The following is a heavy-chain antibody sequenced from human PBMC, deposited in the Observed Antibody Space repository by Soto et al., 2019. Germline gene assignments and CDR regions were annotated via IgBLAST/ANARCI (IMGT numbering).Heavy chain of an antibody. J-gene: IGHJ6*02. CDR2: IIPIFGTA. CDR3: AREVTERDFWSGYYYYGMDV. Sequence: ASVKVSCKASGGTFSSYAISWVRQAPGQGLEWMGGIIPIFGTANYAQKFQGRVTITADESTSTAYMELSSLRSEDTAVYYCAREVTERDFWSGYYYYGMDVWGQGTTVTVSS. V-gene: IGHV1-69*13. CDR1: GGTFSSYA. D-gene: IGHD3-3*01.